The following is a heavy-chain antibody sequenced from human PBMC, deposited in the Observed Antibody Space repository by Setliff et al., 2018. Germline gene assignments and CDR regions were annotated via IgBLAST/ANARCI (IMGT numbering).Heavy chain of an antibody. CDR3: ARGYCSGGSCADFDY. CDR1: GFRFTNFG. D-gene: IGHD2-15*01. Sequence: ASVKVSCKTSGFRFTNFGITWVRQAPGQGLEWMGWINTNTGFPTYAQGFTGRFVFSLDTSVSTAYLQISSVKAEDTAVYYCARGYCSGGSCADFDYWGQGTLVTVSS. V-gene: IGHV7-4-1*02. J-gene: IGHJ4*02. CDR2: INTNTGFP.